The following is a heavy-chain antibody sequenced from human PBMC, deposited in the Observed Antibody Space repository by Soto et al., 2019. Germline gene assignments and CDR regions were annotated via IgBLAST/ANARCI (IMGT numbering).Heavy chain of an antibody. CDR1: GYSFTNYN. D-gene: IGHD6-13*01. CDR3: ARGYGSSSFAP. Sequence: ASVKVSCKASGYSFTNYNIYWLRQAPGQRLEWMGWINGGNGYTKYSQIFQGRVTFTRDTSATTVYMELSSLRSEDTAVHYCARGYGSSSFAPWGQGALVTVSS. J-gene: IGHJ5*02. CDR2: INGGNGYT. V-gene: IGHV1-3*01.